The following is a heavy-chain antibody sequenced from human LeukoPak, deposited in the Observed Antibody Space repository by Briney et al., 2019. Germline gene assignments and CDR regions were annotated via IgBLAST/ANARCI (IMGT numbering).Heavy chain of an antibody. V-gene: IGHV3-48*03. CDR3: VRVYGGNSFDY. Sequence: PGGSLRLSCAASGFTFSSYEMNWVRQAPGKGLEWVSYISSSGTTIYYADSVKGRFTISRDNAKKSLYLQMNSLRAEDTAVYYCVRVYGGNSFDYWGQGTVVTVSS. CDR2: ISSSGTTI. J-gene: IGHJ4*02. CDR1: GFTFSSYE. D-gene: IGHD4-23*01.